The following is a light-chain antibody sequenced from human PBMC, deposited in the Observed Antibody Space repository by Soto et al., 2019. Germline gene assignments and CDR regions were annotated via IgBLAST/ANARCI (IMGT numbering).Light chain of an antibody. Sequence: QSALTQPPSVSGSPGQSVTISCTGTSSDVGSYNRVSWYQQPPGTAPKRMIYEVSNRPSGVPDRFSGSKSGNTASLTISGLQAEDEADYYCSSYTSSSTHVVFGGGTKLTVL. V-gene: IGLV2-18*02. CDR1: SSDVGSYNR. J-gene: IGLJ2*01. CDR3: SSYTSSSTHVV. CDR2: EVS.